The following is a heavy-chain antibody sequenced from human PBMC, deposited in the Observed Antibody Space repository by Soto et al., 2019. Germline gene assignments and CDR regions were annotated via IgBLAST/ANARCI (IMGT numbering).Heavy chain of an antibody. CDR1: GGSISSYY. D-gene: IGHD6-13*01. J-gene: IGHJ4*02. CDR2: IYYSGST. Sequence: SETLSLTCTVSGGSISSYYWSWIRQPPGKGLEWIGYIYYSGSTNYNPSLKSRVTISVDTSKNQFSLKLSSVTAADTAVYYCAREAAGTIPSIDYWGQGTLVTVSS. CDR3: AREAAGTIPSIDY. V-gene: IGHV4-59*01.